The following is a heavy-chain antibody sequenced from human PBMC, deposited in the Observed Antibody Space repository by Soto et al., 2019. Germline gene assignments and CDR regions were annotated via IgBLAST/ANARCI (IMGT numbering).Heavy chain of an antibody. CDR1: GYTFTSYD. Sequence: GASGKVSCKASGYTFTSYDIDWVRQATGQGLEWMGWMNPNSGNTGYAQKFQGRVTMTRNTSISTAYMELSSLRSEDTAVYYCASPTRGYYYYGMDVWGQGTTVTVSS. V-gene: IGHV1-8*01. CDR2: MNPNSGNT. D-gene: IGHD1-26*01. J-gene: IGHJ6*02. CDR3: ASPTRGYYYYGMDV.